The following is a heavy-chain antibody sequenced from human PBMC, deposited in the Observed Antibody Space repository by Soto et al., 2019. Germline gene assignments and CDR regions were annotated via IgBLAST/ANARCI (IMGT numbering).Heavy chain of an antibody. CDR3: ARDSSGYDPGRDY. D-gene: IGHD5-12*01. Sequence: QVQLVQSGAEVKKPGASVKVSCKASGYTFTSYAMHWVRQAPGQRLEWMGWINAGNGNTKYSQKFQGRVTITRDTSASTAYMELSSLRSEDTAVYYCARDSSGYDPGRDYWGQGTLVTVSP. CDR1: GYTFTSYA. CDR2: INAGNGNT. V-gene: IGHV1-3*01. J-gene: IGHJ4*02.